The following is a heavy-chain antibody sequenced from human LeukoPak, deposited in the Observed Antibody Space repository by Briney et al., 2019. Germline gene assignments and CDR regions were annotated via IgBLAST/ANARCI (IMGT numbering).Heavy chain of an antibody. V-gene: IGHV4-34*01. CDR3: ARGGPPLRFLERYYYYYYMDV. CDR1: GGSISSYY. CDR2: INHSGST. D-gene: IGHD3-3*01. Sequence: SETLSLTCTVSGGSISSYYWSWIRQPPGKGLEWIGEINHSGSTNYNPSLKSRVTISVDTSKNQFSLKLSSVTAADTAVYYCARGGPPLRFLERYYYYYYMDVWGKGTTVTVSS. J-gene: IGHJ6*03.